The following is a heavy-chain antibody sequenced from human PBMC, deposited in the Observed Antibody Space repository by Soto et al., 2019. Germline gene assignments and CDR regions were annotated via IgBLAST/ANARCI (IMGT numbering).Heavy chain of an antibody. CDR1: GYTFTSYG. J-gene: IGHJ4*02. CDR2: INAGNGNT. Sequence: ASVKVSCKASGYTFTSYGISWVRQAPGQRLEWMGWINAGNGNTKYSQKFQGRVTITRDTSASTAYMELSSLRSEDTAVYYCAASQGQTFDYWGQGTLVTVSS. V-gene: IGHV1-3*01. CDR3: AASQGQTFDY.